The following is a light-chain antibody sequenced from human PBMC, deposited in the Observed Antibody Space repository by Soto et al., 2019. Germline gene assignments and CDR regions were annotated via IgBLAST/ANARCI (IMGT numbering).Light chain of an antibody. CDR1: QSISNH. J-gene: IGKJ1*01. CDR3: QQSYSSPPT. V-gene: IGKV1-39*01. CDR2: AAS. Sequence: DIQITQYTSSLSASVGDRVIITCRASQSISNHLNWYQQKPGKAPKLLIFAASSLQSGVPSRFSGSRSGPDFTLTISSLQPEDFATYYCQQSYSSPPTFGQGTNVDIK.